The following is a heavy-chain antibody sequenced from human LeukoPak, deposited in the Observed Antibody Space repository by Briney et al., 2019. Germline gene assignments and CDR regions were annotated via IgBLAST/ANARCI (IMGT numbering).Heavy chain of an antibody. J-gene: IGHJ5*02. CDR1: GFTFADFA. Sequence: GRSLRLSCTASGFTFADFAMAWVRQAPGKGLEWVGFIRSKDYGGTTEYAAPVKGRITISRDDSKNIAYLQMNSLKTEDTAVYYCSRARTGTWLDPWGQGTLVTVSS. CDR2: IRSKDYGGTT. D-gene: IGHD6-6*01. CDR3: SRARTGTWLDP. V-gene: IGHV3-49*04.